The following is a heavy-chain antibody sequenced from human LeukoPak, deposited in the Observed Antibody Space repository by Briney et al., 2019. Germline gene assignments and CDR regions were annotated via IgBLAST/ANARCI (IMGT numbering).Heavy chain of an antibody. Sequence: PSETLSLTCTVSGGSISNYCWSCIRQPAGKGLEWIGRIYTSGSTNYNPSLKSRVTMSVDTSKNQFSLKLSSVTAADTAVYYCARIYDPGAFDIWGQGTMVTVSS. CDR2: IYTSGST. D-gene: IGHD3-16*01. J-gene: IGHJ3*02. CDR3: ARIYDPGAFDI. CDR1: GGSISNYC. V-gene: IGHV4-4*07.